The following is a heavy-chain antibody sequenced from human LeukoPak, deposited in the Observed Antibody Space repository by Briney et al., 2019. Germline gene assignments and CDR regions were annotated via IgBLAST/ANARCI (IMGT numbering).Heavy chain of an antibody. Sequence: PSETLSLTCTVSGGPISSYYWSWIRQPPGKGLEWIGYIYYSGSTNYNPSLKSRVTISVDTSKNQFSLKLSSVTAADTAVYYCARETLYYYDSSGYYLDAFDIWGQGTMVTVSS. CDR2: IYYSGST. D-gene: IGHD3-22*01. J-gene: IGHJ3*02. CDR1: GGPISSYY. CDR3: ARETLYYYDSSGYYLDAFDI. V-gene: IGHV4-59*01.